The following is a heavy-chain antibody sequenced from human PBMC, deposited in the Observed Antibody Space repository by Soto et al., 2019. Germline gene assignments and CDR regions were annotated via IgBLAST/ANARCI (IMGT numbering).Heavy chain of an antibody. Sequence: QVQLVQSGAEVKKPGASVKVSCKSSGYTFTSYDINWVRQATGQGLEWMGWMNPNSGNTGYAQKFQGRVTRTRNTSISTAYRELSSLRSEDTAVYDCARRGDFWSGYYTRWFDPWGQGTLVTVSS. CDR2: MNPNSGNT. CDR3: ARRGDFWSGYYTRWFDP. CDR1: GYTFTSYD. J-gene: IGHJ5*02. D-gene: IGHD3-3*01. V-gene: IGHV1-8*01.